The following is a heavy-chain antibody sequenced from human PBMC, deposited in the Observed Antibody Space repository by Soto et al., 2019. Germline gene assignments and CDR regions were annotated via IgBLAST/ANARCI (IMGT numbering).Heavy chain of an antibody. CDR1: GGSISSSSYY. CDR2: IYYSGST. D-gene: IGHD1-20*01. J-gene: IGHJ4*02. Sequence: QLQLQESGPGLVKPSETLSLTCTVSGGSISSSSYYWGWIRQPPGKGLEWIGSIYYSGSTYYNPSLKSRVTISVDTSKNQFSLKLSSVTAAYTAVYYCARHEDGNWNYVDYWGQGTLVTVSS. CDR3: ARHEDGNWNYVDY. V-gene: IGHV4-39*01.